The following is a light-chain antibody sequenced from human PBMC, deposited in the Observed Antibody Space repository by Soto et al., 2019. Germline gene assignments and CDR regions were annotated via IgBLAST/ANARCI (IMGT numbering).Light chain of an antibody. CDR3: MQRIEFPSRT. Sequence: DLVLTQHYLSPPVTHGDTAAIYCRSSQRLWDSDEEITYSDWYLQKPGQSPQLLIYTLSYRASGVPDRFSGSGSGTDFTLNISRVDAEDVGVYYRMQRIEFPSRTFGQGTKVDI. CDR2: TLS. V-gene: IGKV2-40*01. J-gene: IGKJ2*01. CDR1: QRLWDSDEEITY.